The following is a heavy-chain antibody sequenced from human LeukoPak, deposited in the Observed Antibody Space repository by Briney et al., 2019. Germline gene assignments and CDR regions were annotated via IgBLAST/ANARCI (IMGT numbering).Heavy chain of an antibody. CDR2: ISSGSSYM. CDR3: ARDGDYYDSSGYSDY. Sequence: GGSLRLSCAASGFTFSSYSMNWVRQAPGKGLEWVSSISSGSSYMFYADSVKGRFTISRDNAKNSLYLQMNSLRAEDTAVYYCARDGDYYDSSGYSDYWGQGTLVTVSS. V-gene: IGHV3-21*01. J-gene: IGHJ4*02. CDR1: GFTFSSYS. D-gene: IGHD3-22*01.